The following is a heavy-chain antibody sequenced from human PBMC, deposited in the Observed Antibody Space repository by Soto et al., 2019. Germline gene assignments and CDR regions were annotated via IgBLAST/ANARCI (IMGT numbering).Heavy chain of an antibody. D-gene: IGHD4-17*01. J-gene: IGHJ6*02. CDR2: IRSKAYGGTT. CDR1: GFTFGDYA. CDR3: TSTAQPPPTVTTGWYYYYGMDV. V-gene: IGHV3-49*04. Sequence: GGSLRLSCTASGFTFGDYAMSWVRQAPGKGLEWVGFIRSKAYGGTTEYAASVKGRFTISRDDSKSIAYLQMNSLKTEDTAVYYCTSTAQPPPTVTTGWYYYYGMDVWGQGTTVTVSS.